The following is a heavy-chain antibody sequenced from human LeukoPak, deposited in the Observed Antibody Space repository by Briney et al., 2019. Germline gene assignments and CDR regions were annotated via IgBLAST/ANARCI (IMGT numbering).Heavy chain of an antibody. J-gene: IGHJ3*02. Sequence: GGSPRLSCAASGFTFSSYEMNWVRQAPGKGLEWVSYISSSGSPIYYADSVKGRFTISRDNAKNSLYLQMNSLRAEDTAVYYCARADYYDTPQRAFDIWGQGTMVTVSS. CDR3: ARADYYDTPQRAFDI. D-gene: IGHD3-22*01. V-gene: IGHV3-48*03. CDR2: ISSSGSPI. CDR1: GFTFSSYE.